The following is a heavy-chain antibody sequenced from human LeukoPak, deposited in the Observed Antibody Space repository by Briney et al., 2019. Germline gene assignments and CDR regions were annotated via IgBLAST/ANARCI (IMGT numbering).Heavy chain of an antibody. CDR3: ARDYGGYPYYFDY. CDR1: GFTFSSYS. V-gene: IGHV3-21*01. D-gene: IGHD4-17*01. Sequence: GGSLRLSCAASGFTFSSYSMNWVRQAPGKGLEWVSSISSSSSYIYYADSVKGRVTISRDNAKNSLYLQMNSLRAEDTAVYYCARDYGGYPYYFDYWGQGTLVTVSS. CDR2: ISSSSSYI. J-gene: IGHJ4*02.